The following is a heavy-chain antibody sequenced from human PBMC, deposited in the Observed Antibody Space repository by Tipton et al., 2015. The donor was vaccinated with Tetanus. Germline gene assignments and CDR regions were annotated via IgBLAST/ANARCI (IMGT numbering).Heavy chain of an antibody. CDR2: VHYSGST. CDR3: ARIGWLQQNKPAFDI. J-gene: IGHJ3*02. D-gene: IGHD6-19*01. Sequence: LRLSCTVSGGSISSYYWTWIRQPPGRGLEWIGYVHYSGSTNYSPSLRSRVTLSVDTSKNQFSLKLRSVTAADTAVYYCARIGWLQQNKPAFDIWGQGTVVTVSS. CDR1: GGSISSYY. V-gene: IGHV4-59*01.